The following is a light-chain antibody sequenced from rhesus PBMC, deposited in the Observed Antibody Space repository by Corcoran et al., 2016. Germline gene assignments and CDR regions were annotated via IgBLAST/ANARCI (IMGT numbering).Light chain of an antibody. CDR2: KAS. V-gene: IGKV1-22*01. J-gene: IGKJ2*01. CDR3: LQYNSSPYS. CDR1: QSISSS. Sequence: DIQMTQSPSSLPASVGDTVTITCRASQSISSSLDWYQKKPGTAPKLLIYKASSLQNGVTSRFSGGGYGTDFTLPISSLQPEDVSTYDCLQYNSSPYSFGQGTKVEIK.